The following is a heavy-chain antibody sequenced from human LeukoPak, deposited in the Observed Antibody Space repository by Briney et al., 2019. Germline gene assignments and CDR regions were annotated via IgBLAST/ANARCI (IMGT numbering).Heavy chain of an antibody. CDR2: ISGRGGST. Sequence: AGSLRLAWAASGFTVSSHAVSWDRQAQGKGLEWVSAISGRGGSTTHADSGKGRLTTSRDNSKNTLYLQMNSLRAEDTAVYYCAKDSSDSGSYYAYWGQGTLVTVSP. V-gene: IGHV3-23*01. CDR3: AKDSSDSGSYYAY. J-gene: IGHJ4*02. D-gene: IGHD1-26*01. CDR1: GFTVSSHA.